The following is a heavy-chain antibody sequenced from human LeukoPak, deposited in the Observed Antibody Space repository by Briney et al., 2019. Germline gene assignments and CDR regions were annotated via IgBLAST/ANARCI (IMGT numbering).Heavy chain of an antibody. CDR2: TYYRSKWYN. V-gene: IGHV6-1*01. CDR1: GDSVSSNSAA. Sequence: SQTLSLTCAISGDSVSSNSAAWNWIRQSPSRGLEWLGRTYYRSKWYNDYAVSVKSRITINPDTTKNQFSLQLNSVTPEDTAVYYCARRITIFGVVRYYYMDVWGKGTTVTVSS. D-gene: IGHD3-3*01. J-gene: IGHJ6*03. CDR3: ARRITIFGVVRYYYMDV.